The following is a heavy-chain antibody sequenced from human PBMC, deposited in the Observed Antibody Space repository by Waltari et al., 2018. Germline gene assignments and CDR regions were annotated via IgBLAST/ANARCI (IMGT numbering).Heavy chain of an antibody. J-gene: IGHJ4*02. CDR1: GDSVSSTYW. CDR3: ARDRGRGLFLDT. V-gene: IGHV4-4*02. CDR2: VHGSGRS. D-gene: IGHD2-15*01. Sequence: QLQLQESGPGLVKPSGTLSLNCAVSGDSVSSTYWWSWVRQSPQKGLEWIGQVHGSGRSNYSPSFASRVTVSLDTSYNQFSLILTAATAADTAVYFCARDRGRGLFLDTWGPGTLVTVSP.